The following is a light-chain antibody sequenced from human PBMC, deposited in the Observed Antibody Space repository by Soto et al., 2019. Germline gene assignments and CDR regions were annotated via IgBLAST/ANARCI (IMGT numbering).Light chain of an antibody. J-gene: IGKJ4*01. Sequence: DIVMTQSPDSLPVSLGERATMNCKSSQSVLYNSNNKNYLAWYQQKPGQPPKLLIYWASTRESGVPDRFSGSGSGTDCTLTISGLQAEDVAVYYCQQYFGTPLTFGGGTKVEIK. CDR1: QSVLYNSNNKNY. CDR2: WAS. V-gene: IGKV4-1*01. CDR3: QQYFGTPLT.